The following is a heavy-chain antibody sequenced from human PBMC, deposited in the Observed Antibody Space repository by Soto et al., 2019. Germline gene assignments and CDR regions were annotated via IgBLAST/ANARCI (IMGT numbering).Heavy chain of an antibody. CDR3: ARGEHIVVVTAIPRHYYGMDV. Sequence: PSEPLSLTWTVAGGNISSYYWSWIRKHPGKGLEWIGYIYYSGSTNYNPSLKSRVTISVDTSKNQFSLKLSSVTAADTAVYYCARGEHIVVVTAIPRHYYGMDVWGQGTTVTVSS. V-gene: IGHV4-59*01. CDR1: GGNISSYY. J-gene: IGHJ6*02. D-gene: IGHD2-21*02. CDR2: IYYSGST.